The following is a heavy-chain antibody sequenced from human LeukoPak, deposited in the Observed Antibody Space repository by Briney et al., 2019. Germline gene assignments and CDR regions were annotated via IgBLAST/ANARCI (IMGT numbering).Heavy chain of an antibody. CDR1: GFTFSSYG. Sequence: GGSLRLSCAASGFTFSSYGMNWVRQAPGKGLEWVSSISSSSSYIYYADSVKGRFTISRDNAKNSLYLQMNSLRAEDTAVYYCAREDWGELPFDYWGQGTLVTVSS. CDR2: ISSSSSYI. D-gene: IGHD1-26*01. V-gene: IGHV3-21*01. CDR3: AREDWGELPFDY. J-gene: IGHJ4*02.